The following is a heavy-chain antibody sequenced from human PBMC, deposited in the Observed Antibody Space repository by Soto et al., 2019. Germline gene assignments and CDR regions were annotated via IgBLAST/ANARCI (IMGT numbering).Heavy chain of an antibody. J-gene: IGHJ4*02. CDR1: GGTFSSYA. Sequence: QVQLVQSGAEVKKPGSSVKVSCKASGGTFSSYAIDWVRQAPGQGLEWMGGITPLFGTANYAQKFQGKITITADESTSTANMELRSLRSEDTAVYYCARGVHYDSSGYYYFYWGQGTLVTVSS. D-gene: IGHD3-22*01. V-gene: IGHV1-69*01. CDR2: ITPLFGTA. CDR3: ARGVHYDSSGYYYFY.